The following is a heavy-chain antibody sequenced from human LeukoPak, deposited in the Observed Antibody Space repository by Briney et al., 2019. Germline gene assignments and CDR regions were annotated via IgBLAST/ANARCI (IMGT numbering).Heavy chain of an antibody. Sequence: GGSLRLSCAASGFTFSAYWMTWVRQAPGKGLEWVANIKQDGSAKYYVDSLRGRFSISRDNVKNSLFLQMNSLSDDDTAVYYCARCPYDSTGYYSVPSHLDYWGQGTLVTVSS. V-gene: IGHV3-7*01. J-gene: IGHJ4*02. D-gene: IGHD3-22*01. CDR1: GFTFSAYW. CDR3: ARCPYDSTGYYSVPSHLDY. CDR2: IKQDGSAK.